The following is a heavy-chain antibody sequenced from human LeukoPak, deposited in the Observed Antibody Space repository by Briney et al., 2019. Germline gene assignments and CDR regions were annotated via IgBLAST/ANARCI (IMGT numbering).Heavy chain of an antibody. D-gene: IGHD1-26*01. J-gene: IGHJ3*02. Sequence: PSETLSLTCTVSGGSISSSSYYWGWIRQPPGKGLEWIGSIYYSGSTYYNPSLKSRVTISVDTSKNQFSLKLSSVTAADTAVYYCARHQSGSYHGDAFDIWGQGTMVTVSS. CDR1: GGSISSSSYY. V-gene: IGHV4-39*01. CDR2: IYYSGST. CDR3: ARHQSGSYHGDAFDI.